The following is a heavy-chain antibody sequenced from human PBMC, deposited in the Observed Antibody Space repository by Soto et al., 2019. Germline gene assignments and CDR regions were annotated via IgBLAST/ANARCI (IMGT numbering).Heavy chain of an antibody. Sequence: PGWSLRLSCAASIFTFSDFYMSWIRQAPGKGLEWVSYISSSGETIYYADSVKGRFTISRDNAKNSLYLQMNSLRAEDTAVYYCARQASSYYYYYGMDVWGQGTTVTVSS. CDR2: ISSSGETI. CDR3: ARQASSYYYYYGMDV. V-gene: IGHV3-11*01. J-gene: IGHJ6*02. CDR1: IFTFSDFY.